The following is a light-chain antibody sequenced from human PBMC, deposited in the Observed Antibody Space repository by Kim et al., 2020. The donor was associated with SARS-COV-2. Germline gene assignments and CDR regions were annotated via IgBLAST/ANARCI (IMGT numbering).Light chain of an antibody. CDR1: QDISNY. CDR2: DAS. Sequence: DIQMTQSPSSLSASVGDRVTITCQASQDISNYLNWHQQKPGKAPKLLIYDASNLETGVPSRFSGSGSGTDFTFTISSLQPEDIATYYCQQYDNLPRTFGGGTQVDIK. CDR3: QQYDNLPRT. J-gene: IGKJ4*01. V-gene: IGKV1-33*01.